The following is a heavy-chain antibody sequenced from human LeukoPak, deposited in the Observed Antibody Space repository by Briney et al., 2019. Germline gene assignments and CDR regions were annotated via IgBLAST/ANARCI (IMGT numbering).Heavy chain of an antibody. CDR1: GDSVSSNSAA. D-gene: IGHD3-3*01. CDR3: ARDAHYDFWSGYYTGLGSNDAFDI. Sequence: SQTLSLTCAISGDSVSSNSAAWNWIRQSPSRGLEWLGRTYYRSKWYNDYAVSLKSRITINPDTSKNQFSLHLNSVTPEDTAVYYCARDAHYDFWSGYYTGLGSNDAFDIWGQGTMVTVSS. J-gene: IGHJ3*02. V-gene: IGHV6-1*01. CDR2: TYYRSKWYN.